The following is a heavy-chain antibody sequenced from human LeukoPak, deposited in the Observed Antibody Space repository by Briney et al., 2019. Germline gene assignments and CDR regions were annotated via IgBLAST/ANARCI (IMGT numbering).Heavy chain of an antibody. Sequence: LAGGSLRLSCAASGFTFTNCAMTWVRQAPGKGLEWVSSISGSGASTSYADSVRGRFTRSRDTSKNTVYIQMNGLSVEDTAIYYCAKDQSRVGASDPFDSWGQGTQVTVSS. CDR1: GFTFTNCA. CDR2: ISGSGAST. D-gene: IGHD1-26*01. J-gene: IGHJ5*01. V-gene: IGHV3-23*01. CDR3: AKDQSRVGASDPFDS.